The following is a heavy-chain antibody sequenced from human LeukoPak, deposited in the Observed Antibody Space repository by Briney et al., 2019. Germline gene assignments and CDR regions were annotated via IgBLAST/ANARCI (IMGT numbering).Heavy chain of an antibody. V-gene: IGHV3-23*01. J-gene: IGHJ6*03. D-gene: IGHD2/OR15-2a*01. CDR2: ISGSGGST. Sequence: PGGSLRLSCAAPGFTFSSYAMSWVRQAPGKGLEWVSAISGSGGSTYYADSVKGRFTISRDNSKNTLYLQMNSLRAEDTAVYYCARILRGDYYYMDVWGKGTTVTVSS. CDR1: GFTFSSYA. CDR3: ARILRGDYYYMDV.